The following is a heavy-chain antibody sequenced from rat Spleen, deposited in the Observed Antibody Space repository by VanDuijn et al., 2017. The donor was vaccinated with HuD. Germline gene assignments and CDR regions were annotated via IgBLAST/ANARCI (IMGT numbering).Heavy chain of an antibody. J-gene: IGHJ2*01. CDR3: TTAAYGSYGRYYSDY. Sequence: EVQLVESGGGLVQPGRSLKLSCAASGFTFSNYYMAWVRQAPTKGLEWVAYISTGGGSTYYRDSVKGRFTISRDNAKSTLYLQMDSLRSEDTATYYCTTAAYGSYGRYYSDYWGQGVMVTVSS. CDR1: GFTFSNYY. D-gene: IGHD1-8*01. V-gene: IGHV5-27*01. CDR2: ISTGGGST.